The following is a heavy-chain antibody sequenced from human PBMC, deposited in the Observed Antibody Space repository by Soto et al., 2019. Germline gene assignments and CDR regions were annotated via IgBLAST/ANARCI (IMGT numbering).Heavy chain of an antibody. D-gene: IGHD6-19*01. CDR1: GFTFSVYS. V-gene: IGHV3-48*02. CDR3: ARSVEGHFDY. J-gene: IGHJ4*02. CDR2: ITSDTKTI. Sequence: EVQLVESGGDLVQRVGSLRLSCVASGFTFSVYSMNWVRQAPGKGLEWFSYITSDTKTIKYADSVKGRFTISRDNAKNSVYLQMNSLRDEDTAVSYCARSVEGHFDYWGQGTVVTVSS.